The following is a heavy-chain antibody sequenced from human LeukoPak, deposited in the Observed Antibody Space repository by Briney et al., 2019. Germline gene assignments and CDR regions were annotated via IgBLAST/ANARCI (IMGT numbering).Heavy chain of an antibody. Sequence: GGSLRLSCAASGFTFSGYAMSWVRQAPGKGLEWVSTISDNGGRTYYADSVKGRFTISRDNSKNTLYLQMNSLRAEDTAVYYCAREMANYYYYYGMDVWGQGTTVTVSS. D-gene: IGHD5-24*01. V-gene: IGHV3-23*01. CDR3: AREMANYYYYYGMDV. CDR2: ISDNGGRT. CDR1: GFTFSGYA. J-gene: IGHJ6*02.